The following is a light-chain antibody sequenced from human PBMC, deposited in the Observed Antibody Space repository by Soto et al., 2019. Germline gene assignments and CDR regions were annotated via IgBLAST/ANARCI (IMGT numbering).Light chain of an antibody. CDR3: SSFTSERIYV. J-gene: IGLJ1*01. V-gene: IGLV2-14*03. CDR1: SSDVGAYDF. Sequence: QSALTQPASVSGSPGQSITISCTGTSSDVGAYDFVSWYQQHPGRAPRLLIYGVTTRPSGISDRFSASKSGLTASLTISGLQPEDEADYYCSSFTSERIYVFGPGTKLTVL. CDR2: GVT.